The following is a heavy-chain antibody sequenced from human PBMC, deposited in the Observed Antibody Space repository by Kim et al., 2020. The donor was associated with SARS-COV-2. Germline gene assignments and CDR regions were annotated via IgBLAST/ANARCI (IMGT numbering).Heavy chain of an antibody. D-gene: IGHD2-15*01. CDR1: GGSFSGYY. Sequence: SETLSLTCAVYGGSFSGYYWSWIRQPPGKGLEWIGEINHSGSTNYNPSLKSRVTISVDTSKNQFSLKLSSVTAADTAVYYCASLAGCSGGSCYFRSRYYYYGMDVWGQGTTVTVSS. CDR3: ASLAGCSGGSCYFRSRYYYYGMDV. CDR2: INHSGST. V-gene: IGHV4-34*01. J-gene: IGHJ6*02.